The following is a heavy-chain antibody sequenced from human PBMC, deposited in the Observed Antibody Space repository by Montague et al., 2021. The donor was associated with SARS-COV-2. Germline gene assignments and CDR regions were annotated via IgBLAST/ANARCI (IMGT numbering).Heavy chain of an antibody. D-gene: IGHD4-17*01. V-gene: IGHV4-59*13. Sequence: SETLSLTCTVSGGSISSYYWSWIRQPPGKGLVLIGYIYYSGSTNYNPSLKSRVTISVDTSKNQFSLKLSSVTAADTAVYYCAREPDYGDYFDYWGQGTLVTVSS. CDR1: GGSISSYY. J-gene: IGHJ4*02. CDR2: IYYSGST. CDR3: AREPDYGDYFDY.